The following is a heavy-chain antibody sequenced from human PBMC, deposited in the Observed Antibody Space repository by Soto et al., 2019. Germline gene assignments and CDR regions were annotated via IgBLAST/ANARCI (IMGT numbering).Heavy chain of an antibody. CDR2: IKAGNGNT. J-gene: IGHJ4*02. CDR1: GYTFTSYA. CDR3: AREGLSCSGGSCYVQLSY. D-gene: IGHD2-15*01. V-gene: IGHV1-3*01. Sequence: ASVKVSCKASGYTFTSYAMHWVRQAPGQRLEWMGWIKAGNGNTKYSQKFQGRVTITRDTSASRAYMELSSLRSEYTAVYYCAREGLSCSGGSCYVQLSYWGQGTLVTVSS.